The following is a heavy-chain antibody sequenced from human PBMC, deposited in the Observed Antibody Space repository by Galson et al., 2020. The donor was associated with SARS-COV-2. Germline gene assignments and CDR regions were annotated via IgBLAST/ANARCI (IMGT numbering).Heavy chain of an antibody. V-gene: IGHV3-30*04. Sequence: GASLKTSCAASGFTFSSYAMHWVRQAPGKGLEWVAVISYDGSNKYYADSVKGRFTISRDNSKNTLYLQMNSLRAEDTAVYYCARDSAIRFLEWLSPEASYYFDYWGQGTLVTVSS. CDR3: ARDSAIRFLEWLSPEASYYFDY. CDR1: GFTFSSYA. J-gene: IGHJ4*02. D-gene: IGHD3-3*01. CDR2: ISYDGSNK.